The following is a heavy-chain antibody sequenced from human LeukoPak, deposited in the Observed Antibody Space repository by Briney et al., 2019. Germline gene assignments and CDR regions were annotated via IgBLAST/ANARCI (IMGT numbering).Heavy chain of an antibody. CDR3: AGSYFYDRNRYFDY. CDR1: GGSITSYY. D-gene: IGHD3-22*01. Sequence: SETLSLTCNVSGGSITSYYWNWIRQPPGKGLEWIGYIYYTGSTNSNPSLRSRVTMSLDTSKNQFSLKLSSVTATDTARYYCAGSYFYDRNRYFDYWGQGALVTVSS. J-gene: IGHJ4*02. CDR2: IYYTGST. V-gene: IGHV4-59*08.